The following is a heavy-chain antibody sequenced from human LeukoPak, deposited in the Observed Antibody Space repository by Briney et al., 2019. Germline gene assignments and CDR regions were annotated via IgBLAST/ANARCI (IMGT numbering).Heavy chain of an antibody. V-gene: IGHV3-43*01. CDR1: GFTFDDYT. CDR2: ISWDGGST. J-gene: IGHJ6*03. CDR3: AKDKRSYDALENYYYYYMDV. Sequence: GGSLRLSCAASGFTFDDYTMHWVRQAPGKGLEWVSLISWDGGSTYYADSVKGRFTISRDNSKNSLYLQMNSLRTEDTALYYCAKDKRSYDALENYYYYYMDVWGKGTTVTVSS. D-gene: IGHD3-22*01.